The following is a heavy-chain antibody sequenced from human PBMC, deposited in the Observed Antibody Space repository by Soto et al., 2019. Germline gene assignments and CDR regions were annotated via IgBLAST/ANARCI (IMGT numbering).Heavy chain of an antibody. CDR3: ARRMNDYSNYVPYYFDY. V-gene: IGHV4-39*01. CDR1: GGSISSSSYY. D-gene: IGHD4-4*01. Sequence: PSETLSLTCTVSGGSISSSSYYWGWIRQPPGKGLEWIGSIYYSGSTYYNPSLKSRVTISVDTSKNQFSLKLSSVTAADTAVYYCARRMNDYSNYVPYYFDYWGQGTLVTVSS. J-gene: IGHJ4*02. CDR2: IYYSGST.